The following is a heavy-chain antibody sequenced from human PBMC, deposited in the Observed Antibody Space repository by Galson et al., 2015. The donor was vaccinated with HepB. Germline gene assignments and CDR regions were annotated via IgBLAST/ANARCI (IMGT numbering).Heavy chain of an antibody. Sequence: SLRLSCAASGFTFSSYAMSWVRQAPGKGLEWVSAISGSGGSTYYADSVKVRFTISRDNSKNTLYLQMNSLRAEDTAVYYCAKSQSGEHYFDYWGQGILVAVSS. V-gene: IGHV3-23*01. CDR2: ISGSGGST. CDR1: GFTFSSYA. CDR3: AKSQSGEHYFDY. J-gene: IGHJ4*02. D-gene: IGHD3-10*01.